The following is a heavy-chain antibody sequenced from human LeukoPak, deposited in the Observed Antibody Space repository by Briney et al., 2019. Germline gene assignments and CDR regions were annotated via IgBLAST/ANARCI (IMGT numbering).Heavy chain of an antibody. V-gene: IGHV3-48*02. CDR1: GFTFTTYG. D-gene: IGHD1-14*01. J-gene: IGHJ4*02. CDR3: AKGTLVSH. CDR2: LSGRSNSI. Sequence: GGSLRLSCAASGFTFTTYGMNWLRQAPGKGLEWVSYLSGRSNSIYYAESVKGRFTISRDNAKNSLYLQMNSLRDEDTAVYYCAKGTLVSHWGQGTLVTVSS.